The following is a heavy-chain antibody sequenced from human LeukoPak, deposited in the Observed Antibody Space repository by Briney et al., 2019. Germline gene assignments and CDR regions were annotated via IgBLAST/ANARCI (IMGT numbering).Heavy chain of an antibody. V-gene: IGHV3-53*01. CDR2: IYSGGST. CDR3: AKTRDIVVVPAAPGDYYYMDV. CDR1: GFTVSGNY. Sequence: GGSLRLSCAASGFTVSGNYMNWVRQAPGKGLEWVSVIYSGGSTYYADSVKGRFTISRDNPKNTLYLQMNSLRAEDTAVYYCAKTRDIVVVPAAPGDYYYMDVWGKGTTVTVSS. D-gene: IGHD2-2*01. J-gene: IGHJ6*03.